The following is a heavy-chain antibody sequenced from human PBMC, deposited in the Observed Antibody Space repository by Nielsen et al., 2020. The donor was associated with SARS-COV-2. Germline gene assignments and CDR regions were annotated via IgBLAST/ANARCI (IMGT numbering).Heavy chain of an antibody. CDR2: IYYSGST. D-gene: IGHD3-16*01. CDR3: ARVGGVEFDY. CDR1: GGSISSGGYY. Sequence: SETLSLTCTVSGGSISSGGYYWSWIRQHPGKGLEWIGYIYYSGSTNYNPSLKSRVTISVDTSKNQFSLKLSSVTAADTAVYYCARVGGVEFDYWGQGTLVTVSS. V-gene: IGHV4-61*08. J-gene: IGHJ4*02.